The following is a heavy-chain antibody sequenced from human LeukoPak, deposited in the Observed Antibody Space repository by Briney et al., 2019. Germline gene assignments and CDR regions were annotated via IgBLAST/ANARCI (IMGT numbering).Heavy chain of an antibody. D-gene: IGHD3-16*02. V-gene: IGHV4-61*02. J-gene: IGHJ5*02. CDR3: ARGPLQRLGELSSRNWFDP. CDR1: GDSISNGGNY. CDR2: IYTTGNT. Sequence: ASQTLSLTCTVSGDSISNGGNYWSWIRQPAGKGLEYIGRIYTTGNTNYNPSLGSRVTISLGTSKNQFSLKLSSVTAADTAVYYCARGPLQRLGELSSRNWFDPWGQGTLVTVSS.